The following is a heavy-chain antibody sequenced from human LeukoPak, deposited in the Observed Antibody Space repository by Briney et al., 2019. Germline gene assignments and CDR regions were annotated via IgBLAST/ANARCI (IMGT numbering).Heavy chain of an antibody. D-gene: IGHD1-26*01. Sequence: GASVKVSCKVSGYTLTELSMHWVRQAPGKGLEWMGGFDPEDGETIYAQKFQGRVTMTEDTSTDTAYMELSSLRSEDTAVYYCATRADPRVGATGWGWFEPWGQGTLVTVSS. CDR3: ATRADPRVGATGWGWFEP. CDR2: FDPEDGET. J-gene: IGHJ5*02. CDR1: GYTLTELS. V-gene: IGHV1-24*01.